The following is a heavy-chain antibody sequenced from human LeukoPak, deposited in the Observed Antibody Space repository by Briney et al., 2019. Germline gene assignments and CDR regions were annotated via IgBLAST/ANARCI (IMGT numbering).Heavy chain of an antibody. V-gene: IGHV3-66*01. J-gene: IGHJ5*02. CDR3: VGGVAWFDP. CDR1: AFTASLNY. Sequence: PGGSLRLSCAASAFTASLNYMSWVRQAPGKGLEWVSFIQNAETTDYADSVKGRFTISRDTSKNTLYLQMNSVRVEDTAVYFCVGGVAWFDPWGQGTLVTVSS. CDR2: IQNAETT.